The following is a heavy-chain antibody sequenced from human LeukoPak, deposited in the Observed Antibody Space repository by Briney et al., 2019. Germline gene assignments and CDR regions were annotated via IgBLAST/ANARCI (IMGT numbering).Heavy chain of an antibody. CDR3: AKEYSSSSGVGGFDY. CDR2: ISGSGGST. V-gene: IGHV3-23*01. CDR1: GFTFSSYA. D-gene: IGHD6-6*01. Sequence: PGGSLRLSCAASGFTFSSYAMSWVRQAPGKGLEWVPAISGSGGSTYYADSVKGRFTISRDNSKNTLYLQMNSLRAEDTAVYYCAKEYSSSSGVGGFDYWGQGTLVTVSS. J-gene: IGHJ4*02.